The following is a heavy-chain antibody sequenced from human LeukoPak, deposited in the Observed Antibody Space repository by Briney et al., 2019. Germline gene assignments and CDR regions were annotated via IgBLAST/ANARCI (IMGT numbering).Heavy chain of an antibody. CDR1: GGSFGGYY. Sequence: SETLSLTCAVYGGSFGGYYWSWIRQPPGKGLEWIGEINHSGSTNYNPSLKSRVTISVDTSKNQFSLKLSSVTAADTAVYYCARFWKYYYDSSGYTPWGQGTLVTVSS. CDR2: INHSGST. CDR3: ARFWKYYYDSSGYTP. V-gene: IGHV4-34*01. D-gene: IGHD3-22*01. J-gene: IGHJ5*02.